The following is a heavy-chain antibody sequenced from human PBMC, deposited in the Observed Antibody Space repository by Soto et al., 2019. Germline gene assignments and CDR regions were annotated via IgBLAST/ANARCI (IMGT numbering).Heavy chain of an antibody. CDR2: INSGGGSA. CDR3: ARGGHVVVVTAAFDF. V-gene: IGHV1-46*03. CDR1: GYTFTNYY. J-gene: IGHJ4*01. D-gene: IGHD2-21*02. Sequence: ASVKVSCKASGYTFTNYYMHWVRQAPGQGLEWMGIINSGGGSATYAQKFLGRVTLTRDTSTSTVYMDLSSLGSDDSAVYYCARGGHVVVVTAAFDFWGHGILVTVSS.